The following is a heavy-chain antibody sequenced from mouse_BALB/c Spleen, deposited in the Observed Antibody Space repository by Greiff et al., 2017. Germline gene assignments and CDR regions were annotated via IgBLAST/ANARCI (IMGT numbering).Heavy chain of an antibody. D-gene: IGHD3-2*01. CDR3: AIDSSGYVRFAY. Sequence: QVQLQQSGAELARPGASVKLSCKASGYTFTSYWMQWVKQRPGQGLEWIGAIYPGDGDTRYTQKFKGKATLTADKSSSTAYMQLSSLASEDSAVYYCAIDSSGYVRFAYWGQGTLVTVSA. CDR1: GYTFTSYW. J-gene: IGHJ3*01. V-gene: IGHV1-87*01. CDR2: IYPGDGDT.